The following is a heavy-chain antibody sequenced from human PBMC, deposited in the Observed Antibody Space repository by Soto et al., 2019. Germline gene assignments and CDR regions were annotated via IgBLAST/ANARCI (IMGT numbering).Heavy chain of an antibody. CDR2: ISSSSSYI. Sequence: GGSLRLSCAASGFTFSSYSMNWVRQAPGKGLEWVSSISSSSSYIYYADSVKGRFTISRDNAKNSLYLQMNSLRAEDTAVYYCASSPYGYSGSIHFDYWGQGTLVTVSS. V-gene: IGHV3-21*01. J-gene: IGHJ4*02. D-gene: IGHD1-26*01. CDR1: GFTFSSYS. CDR3: ASSPYGYSGSIHFDY.